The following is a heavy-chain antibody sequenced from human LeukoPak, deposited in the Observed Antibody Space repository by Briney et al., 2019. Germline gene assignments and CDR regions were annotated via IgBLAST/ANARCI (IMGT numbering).Heavy chain of an antibody. Sequence: GGSLRLSCAASGFTFDDYGMSWVRQAPGKGLEWVSGISGNSGSIGYADSVKGRFTISRDNAKNSLYLQMNSLRAEDTALYYCAKDRRNDFDYWGQGTLVTVSS. CDR2: ISGNSGSI. CDR3: AKDRRNDFDY. V-gene: IGHV3-9*01. J-gene: IGHJ4*02. D-gene: IGHD1-14*01. CDR1: GFTFDDYG.